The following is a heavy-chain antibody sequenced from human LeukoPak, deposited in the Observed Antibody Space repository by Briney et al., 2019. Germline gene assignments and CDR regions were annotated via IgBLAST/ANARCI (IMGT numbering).Heavy chain of an antibody. V-gene: IGHV1-8*01. Sequence: ASVKVPCKASGYTFTSYDINWVRQATGQGLEWMGWMNPNSGNTGYAQKFQGRVTMTRNTSISTAYMELSSLRSEDTAMYYCARPINYYGSGSYYTHFAYWGQGTLVTVSS. CDR1: GYTFTSYD. J-gene: IGHJ4*02. CDR2: MNPNSGNT. CDR3: ARPINYYGSGSYYTHFAY. D-gene: IGHD3-10*01.